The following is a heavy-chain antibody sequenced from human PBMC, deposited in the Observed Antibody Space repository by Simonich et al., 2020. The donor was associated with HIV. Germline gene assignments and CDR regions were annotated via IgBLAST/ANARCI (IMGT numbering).Heavy chain of an antibody. V-gene: IGHV4-59*01. Sequence: HVQLQESGPGLVKPSETLSLTCTVSGCSISRYYWGWIRQPPGKGLEWIGYIFDNGFTNYNPSRKSRVTISLDTSKNQFSLKMTSVTAADTAVYYCARAPDYGANVYFDYWGQGTLVTVSS. D-gene: IGHD4-17*01. CDR1: GCSISRYY. CDR2: IFDNGFT. J-gene: IGHJ4*02. CDR3: ARAPDYGANVYFDY.